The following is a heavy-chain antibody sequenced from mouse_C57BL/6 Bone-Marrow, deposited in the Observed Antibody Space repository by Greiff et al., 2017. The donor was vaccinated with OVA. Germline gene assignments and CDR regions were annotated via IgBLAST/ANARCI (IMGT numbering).Heavy chain of an antibody. CDR2: ISDGGSYT. D-gene: IGHD2-3*01. Sequence: EVKLVESGGGLVKPGGSLKLSCAASGFTFSSYAMSWVRQTPEKRLEWVATISDGGSYTYYPDNVKGRFTISRDNAKNNLYLQMSHLKSEDTAMYYCARGEDGYYDAMDYWGQGTSVTVSS. J-gene: IGHJ4*01. CDR3: ARGEDGYYDAMDY. CDR1: GFTFSSYA. V-gene: IGHV5-4*03.